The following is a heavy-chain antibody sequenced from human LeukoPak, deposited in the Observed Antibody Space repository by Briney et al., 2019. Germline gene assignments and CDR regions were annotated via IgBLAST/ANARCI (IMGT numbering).Heavy chain of an antibody. V-gene: IGHV3-21*01. D-gene: IGHD2-8*02. CDR2: ISSTSAYI. Sequence: GGSLRLSCAASGFTFSSYSMDWVRQAPGKGLEWVSSISSTSAYIYYADSVKGRFTISRDNVDNVVYLQMNSPGAEDTAVYYCARVAVSGPTGWFDSWGQGTLVIVSS. CDR3: ARVAVSGPTGWFDS. J-gene: IGHJ5*01. CDR1: GFTFSSYS.